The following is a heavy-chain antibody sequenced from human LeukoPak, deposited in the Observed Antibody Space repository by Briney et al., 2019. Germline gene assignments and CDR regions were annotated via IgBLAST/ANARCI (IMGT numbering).Heavy chain of an antibody. D-gene: IGHD1-7*01. Sequence: GGSLRLSCAASGFTFSSYSMNWVRQAPGKGLEWVSSISSSSSYIYYADSVKGRFTISRDNAKNSLYLQMNSLRAEDTAVYYCAREAPGELPPFWWGQGTLVTVSS. CDR3: AREAPGELPPFW. CDR1: GFTFSSYS. V-gene: IGHV3-21*01. J-gene: IGHJ4*02. CDR2: ISSSSSYI.